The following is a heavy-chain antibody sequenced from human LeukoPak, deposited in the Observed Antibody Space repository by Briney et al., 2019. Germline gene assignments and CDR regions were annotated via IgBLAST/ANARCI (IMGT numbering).Heavy chain of an antibody. J-gene: IGHJ3*02. Sequence: GGSLRLSCAASGFTFSSYWMSWVRQAPGKGLEWVANIKHDGSEKYYVDSVKGRFTISRDNAKNSLYLQMNSLRTEDMAFYYCAKGGYQLLSRAFDIWGQGTMVTVSS. CDR3: AKGGYQLLSRAFDI. D-gene: IGHD2-2*01. V-gene: IGHV3-7*03. CDR2: IKHDGSEK. CDR1: GFTFSSYW.